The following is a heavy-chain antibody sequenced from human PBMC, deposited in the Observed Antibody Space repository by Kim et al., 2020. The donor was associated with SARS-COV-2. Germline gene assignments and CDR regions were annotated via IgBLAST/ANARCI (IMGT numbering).Heavy chain of an antibody. V-gene: IGHV1-69*01. J-gene: IGHJ4*02. CDR2: IPIFGTA. CDR3: AREAY. Sequence: IPIFGTANNAQKCQGRVTITADESTSTAYMELSSLRSEDTAVYYCAREAYWGQGTLVTVSS.